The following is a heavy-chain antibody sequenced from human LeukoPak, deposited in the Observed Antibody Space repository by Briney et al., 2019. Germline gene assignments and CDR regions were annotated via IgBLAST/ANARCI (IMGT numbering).Heavy chain of an antibody. CDR1: GFSFSSYW. CDR3: ARAGSHYYGSGSGFYFDY. J-gene: IGHJ4*02. Sequence: GGSLRLSCAASGFSFSSYWMSWARQAPGKGLEWVANIKSDGSDKHYVDSVKGRFTISRDNAKNSLYLQMNSLRDEDTAVYYCARAGSHYYGSGSGFYFDYWGQGTLVTVSS. V-gene: IGHV3-7*02. D-gene: IGHD3-10*01. CDR2: IKSDGSDK.